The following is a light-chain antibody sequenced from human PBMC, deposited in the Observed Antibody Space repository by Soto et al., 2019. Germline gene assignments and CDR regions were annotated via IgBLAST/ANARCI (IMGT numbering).Light chain of an antibody. V-gene: IGLV2-23*02. J-gene: IGLJ1*01. CDR2: EVS. Sequence: QSALTQPASVSGSPGQPITISCTGTSSDVGSHDLVSWYQQHPGKAPKLMIYEVSKRPSGVSNRFSGSKSGNTASLTISGLQAEDEADYYCCSDASSNTYVFGTGTKVTVL. CDR1: SSDVGSHDL. CDR3: CSDASSNTYV.